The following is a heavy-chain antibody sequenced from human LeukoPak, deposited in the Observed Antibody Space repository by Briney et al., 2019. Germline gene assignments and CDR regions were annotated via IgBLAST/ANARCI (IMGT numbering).Heavy chain of an antibody. CDR2: IRYDGSNT. D-gene: IGHD6-6*01. Sequence: GGSLRLSCAASGFIFSSYGMHWVRQAPGKGLEWVAFIRYDGSNTYYADSVKGRFTISRDNSKNTLYLQMNSLRGEDTAVYYCARDHSSSSRHFDYWGQGTLVTVSS. V-gene: IGHV3-30*02. J-gene: IGHJ4*02. CDR3: ARDHSSSSRHFDY. CDR1: GFIFSSYG.